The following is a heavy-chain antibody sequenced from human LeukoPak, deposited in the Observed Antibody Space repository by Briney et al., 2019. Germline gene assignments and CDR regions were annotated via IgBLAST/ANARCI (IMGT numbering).Heavy chain of an antibody. CDR2: IYYSGST. D-gene: IGHD3-3*01. CDR3: ARGARRYDFWSGSGYFDY. Sequence: SETLSLTCTVSGGSISSGGYYWSWIRQHPGKGLEWIGYIYYSGSTYYNPSLKSRVTISVDTSKNQFSLKLSSVTAADTAVYYCARGARRYDFWSGSGYFDYWGQGTLVTVSS. CDR1: GGSISSGGYY. J-gene: IGHJ4*02. V-gene: IGHV4-31*03.